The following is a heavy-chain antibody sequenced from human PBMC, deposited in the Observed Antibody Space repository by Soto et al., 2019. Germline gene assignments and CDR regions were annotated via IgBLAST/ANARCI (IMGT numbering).Heavy chain of an antibody. J-gene: IGHJ6*02. CDR1: GGTFSSHD. D-gene: IGHD3-10*01. CDR3: ARDVPLNDYYGTFSYYAMDV. V-gene: IGHV1-69*01. CDR2: IIHFFKAA. Sequence: QVQLVQSGAEVKKPGSSVKVSCKASGGTFSSHDISWVRQATGQGREWMGGIIHFFKAANYAQKFQGRVTITADDSTSTAYMDLYRLRSEDTAVYYCARDVPLNDYYGTFSYYAMDVWGQGTTVTVSS.